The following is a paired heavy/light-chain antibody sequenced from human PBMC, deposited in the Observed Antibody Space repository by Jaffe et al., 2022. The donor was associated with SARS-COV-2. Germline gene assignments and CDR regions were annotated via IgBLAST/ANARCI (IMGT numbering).Heavy chain of an antibody. CDR3: ARENRAYGGDSGTLMGSFDY. Sequence: QIQLVESGGGVVQPGRSLRLSCAASAFSFNLYAMNWVRQAPGKGPEWVAIISYDGSNAYYADSVRGRFTISRDNAKNTLYLQMDSLRPEDASVYYCARENRAYGGDSGTLMGSFDYWGQGTLVTVSS. D-gene: IGHD2-21*02. CDR1: AFSFNLYA. V-gene: IGHV3-30-3*01. CDR2: ISYDGSNA. J-gene: IGHJ4*02.
Light chain of an antibody. Sequence: DIVLTQSPLSLPVIPGEPASISCRSGQRLLHSNGYNFLDWYLQKPGQSPQLLIYRGSNRASGVPDRFSGSGSGTDFTLKISRVEAEDVGIYYCMQTLQTPITFGQGTRLEIK. V-gene: IGKV2-28*01. CDR1: QRLLHSNGYNF. CDR2: RGS. CDR3: MQTLQTPIT. J-gene: IGKJ5*01.